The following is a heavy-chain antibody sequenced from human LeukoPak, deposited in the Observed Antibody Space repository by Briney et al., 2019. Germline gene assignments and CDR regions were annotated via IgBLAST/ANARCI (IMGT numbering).Heavy chain of an antibody. CDR2: ISPYNGNT. D-gene: IGHD3-16*01. CDR1: GYTFTSFD. V-gene: IGHV1-18*04. J-gene: IGHJ4*02. CDR3: ARHGGLGNFFDLDY. Sequence: ASVKVSCTASGYTFTSFDITWVRQAPGQGLEWMAWISPYNGNTFHAQKLQGRVTMTTDTSTSTAYMELRGLRSDDTAMYYCARHGGLGNFFDLDYWGQGTLVTVSS.